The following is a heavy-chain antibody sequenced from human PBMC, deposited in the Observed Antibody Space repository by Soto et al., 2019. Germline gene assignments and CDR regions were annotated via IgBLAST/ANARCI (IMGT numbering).Heavy chain of an antibody. D-gene: IGHD3-3*01. CDR1: GYTFTSYG. J-gene: IGHJ3*02. V-gene: IGHV1-18*01. CDR3: AVDMVTDPRDGYYLGYVFDI. Sequence: ASVKVSCKASGYTFTSYGISWVRQAPGQGLEWMGWISAYNGNTNYAQKLQGRVTMTTDTSTSTAYMGLRSLRSDDTAVYYCAVDMVTDPRDGYYLGYVFDIWGQGTMVTVSS. CDR2: ISAYNGNT.